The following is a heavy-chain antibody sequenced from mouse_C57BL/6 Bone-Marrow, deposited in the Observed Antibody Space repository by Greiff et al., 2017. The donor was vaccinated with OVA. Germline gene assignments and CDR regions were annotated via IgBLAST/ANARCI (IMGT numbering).Heavy chain of an antibody. D-gene: IGHD1-1*01. CDR2: IDPSDSYT. CDR3: ARYYGSFYWYFDV. Sequence: QVQLKESGAELVMPGASVKLSCKASGYTFTSYWMHWVKQRPGQGLEWIGEIDPSDSYTNYNQKFKGKSTLTVDKSSSTAYMQLSSLTSEDSAVYYCARYYGSFYWYFDVWGTGTTVTVSS. CDR1: GYTFTSYW. J-gene: IGHJ1*03. V-gene: IGHV1-69*01.